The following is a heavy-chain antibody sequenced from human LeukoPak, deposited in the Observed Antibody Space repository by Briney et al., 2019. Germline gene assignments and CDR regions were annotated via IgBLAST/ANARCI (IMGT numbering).Heavy chain of an antibody. J-gene: IGHJ6*04. V-gene: IGHV4-34*01. Sequence: SETLSLTCAVYGGSFSGYYWSWIRQPPGKGLEWIGEINHSGSTNYNPSLKSRVTISVDTSKNQFSLKLSSVTAADTAVYYCARGRQMFTFGRVKGYYYAMDVWGKGTTVTVSS. CDR2: INHSGST. CDR3: ARGRQMFTFGRVKGYYYAMDV. D-gene: IGHD3-16*01. CDR1: GGSFSGYY.